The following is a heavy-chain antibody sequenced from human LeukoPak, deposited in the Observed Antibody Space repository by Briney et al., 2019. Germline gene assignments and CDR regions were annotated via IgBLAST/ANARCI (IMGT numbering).Heavy chain of an antibody. Sequence: ASVKVSCKASGGTFSSYAISWVRQAPGQGLEWMGGISAYNGNTNYAQKLQGRVTMTTDTSTGTAYMELRSLRSDDTAVYYCAREAGEARGWWELPSRGYYFDYWGQGTLVTVSS. D-gene: IGHD1-26*01. CDR3: AREAGEARGWWELPSRGYYFDY. CDR1: GGTFSSYA. V-gene: IGHV1-18*01. CDR2: ISAYNGNT. J-gene: IGHJ4*02.